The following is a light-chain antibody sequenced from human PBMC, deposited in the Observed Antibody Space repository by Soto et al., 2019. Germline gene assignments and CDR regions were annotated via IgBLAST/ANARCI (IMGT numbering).Light chain of an antibody. CDR3: QQYNSDSRT. V-gene: IGKV1-5*03. CDR2: KAS. CDR1: QSISTW. J-gene: IGKJ2*01. Sequence: DIQMTQSPSTLSASVGDRVTITCRASQSISTWLAWYQQKPGKAPKVLIYKASILQSGVSSRFSGSGSGTEFTLTISSLQPDDFATYYCQQYNSDSRTFGQGTKLEIK.